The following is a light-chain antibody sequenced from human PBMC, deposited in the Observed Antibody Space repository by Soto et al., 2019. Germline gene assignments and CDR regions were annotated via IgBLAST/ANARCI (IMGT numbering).Light chain of an antibody. CDR3: QSYDASLSGSVV. CDR2: GNS. Sequence: QSVLTQPPSVSVAPGQRVTISCTGSSSNIGAGYDVHWYQQLPGTAPKLLIYGNSNRPSGVPDRFSASKSGTSASLAITGLQAEDEADYYCQSYDASLSGSVVFGGGTKVTVL. CDR1: SSNIGAGYD. V-gene: IGLV1-40*01. J-gene: IGLJ2*01.